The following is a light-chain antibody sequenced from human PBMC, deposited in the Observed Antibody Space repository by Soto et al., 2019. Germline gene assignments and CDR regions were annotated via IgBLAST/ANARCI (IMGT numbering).Light chain of an antibody. Sequence: EVMMTQSPDTLSVSPGERATFYCWASQDVANNVAWYQHKPGQAPRLLMYYASTRATGIPDRFSGSGSGTNFILTITSLQSEDSAFYYCQQYNHWPPITFGQGTRLEIK. J-gene: IGKJ5*01. CDR1: QDVANN. CDR2: YAS. CDR3: QQYNHWPPIT. V-gene: IGKV3-15*01.